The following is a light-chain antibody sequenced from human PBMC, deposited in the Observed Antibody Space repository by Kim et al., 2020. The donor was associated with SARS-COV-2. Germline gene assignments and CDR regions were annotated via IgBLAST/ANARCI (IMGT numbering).Light chain of an antibody. V-gene: IGLV6-57*04. Sequence: NFMLTQPHSVSESPGRTVTISCTRSSGSIASNYVQWYQQRPGSAPTTVIYEDDQRLSGVPDRFSGSIDSSSNSASLTISGLKTEDEADYYCQSYDYSNQMVFGGGTQLTVL. CDR3: QSYDYSNQMV. CDR2: EDD. CDR1: SGSIASNY. J-gene: IGLJ3*02.